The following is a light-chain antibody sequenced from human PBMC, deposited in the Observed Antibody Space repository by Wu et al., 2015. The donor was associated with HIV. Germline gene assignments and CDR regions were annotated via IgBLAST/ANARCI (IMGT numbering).Light chain of an antibody. Sequence: DTVLTQSPATLSLSPGEGATLSCRASQSIGSNLAWYQQKPGQPPRLLIYGASNRATGIPDRFTGSGSGTDFTLTISSLEPEDFAVYYCQQYNNWPPPPYTFGQGTKLEIK. J-gene: IGKJ2*01. CDR2: GAS. V-gene: IGKV3-11*01. CDR1: QSIGSN. CDR3: QQYNNWPPPPYT.